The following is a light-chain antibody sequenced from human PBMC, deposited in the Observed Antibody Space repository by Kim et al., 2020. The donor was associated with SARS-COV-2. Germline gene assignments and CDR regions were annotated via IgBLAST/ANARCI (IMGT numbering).Light chain of an antibody. J-gene: IGLJ1*01. V-gene: IGLV1-40*01. Sequence: GTISCTGSSSNSGAGYDVQWYQQRPGTAPKLLIYGNSNRPSGVPDRFSGSKSGTSASLAITGLQAEDEADYYCQSYDSSLSAYYVFGTGTKVTVL. CDR1: SSNSGAGYD. CDR3: QSYDSSLSAYYV. CDR2: GNS.